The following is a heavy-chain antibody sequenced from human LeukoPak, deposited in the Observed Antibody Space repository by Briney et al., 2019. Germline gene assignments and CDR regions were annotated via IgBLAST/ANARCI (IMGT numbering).Heavy chain of an antibody. V-gene: IGHV4-4*07. CDR1: GGSINSYY. Sequence: SETLSLTCTVSGGSINSYYWSWIRQPAGKGLEWIGRMYTSGSTKYNPSLMSRVTMSVDTSRYQFSLKLSSVTAADTAVYYCARGTGGDVYLDYCGQGTLVTVSS. CDR2: MYTSGST. CDR3: ARGTGGDVYLDY. J-gene: IGHJ4*02. D-gene: IGHD2-8*02.